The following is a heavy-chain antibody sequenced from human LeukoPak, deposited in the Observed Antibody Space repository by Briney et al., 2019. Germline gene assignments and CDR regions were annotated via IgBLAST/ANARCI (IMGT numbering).Heavy chain of an antibody. CDR2: ISSSASTI. D-gene: IGHD3-10*01. V-gene: IGHV3-48*04. J-gene: IGHJ4*02. CDR1: GFTFSSYW. Sequence: GGSLRLSCAASGFTFSSYWMHWVRQAPGKGLEWVSYISSSASTIYYTDSVKGRFTISRDNAKNSLYLQMNSLRAEDTAVYYCARPINSGSYYKPVVTAIEYWGQGTLVTVSS. CDR3: ARPINSGSYYKPVVTAIEY.